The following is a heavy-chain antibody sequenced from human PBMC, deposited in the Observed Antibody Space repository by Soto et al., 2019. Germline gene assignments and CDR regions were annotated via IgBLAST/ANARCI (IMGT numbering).Heavy chain of an antibody. CDR1: GGSISSGVHY. Sequence: QVQLQGSGPGLVKPSQTLSLTCTVSGGSISSGVHYWTWIRQHPGKGLEWIGYIFYSGTTYYNPSLKSRVTISVDTTKNHFSLRLNSVTAADTAVYYWARAVTYDYYGMDVWGQGTTVTVSS. V-gene: IGHV4-31*03. J-gene: IGHJ6*02. CDR3: ARAVTYDYYGMDV. D-gene: IGHD4-4*01. CDR2: IFYSGTT.